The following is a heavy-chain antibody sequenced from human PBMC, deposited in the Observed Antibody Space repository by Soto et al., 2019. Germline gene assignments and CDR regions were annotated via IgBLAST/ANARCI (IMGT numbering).Heavy chain of an antibody. D-gene: IGHD6-6*01. CDR2: ISSSSSYI. CDR3: ARDLAARPEWRCEY. V-gene: IGHV3-21*01. CDR1: GFTFSSYS. Sequence: GGSLRLSCAASGFTFSSYSMNWVRQAPGKGLEWVSSISSSSSYIYYADSVKGRFTISRDNAKNSLYLQMNSLRAEDTAVYYCARDLAARPEWRCEYWGQGTLVTVSS. J-gene: IGHJ4*02.